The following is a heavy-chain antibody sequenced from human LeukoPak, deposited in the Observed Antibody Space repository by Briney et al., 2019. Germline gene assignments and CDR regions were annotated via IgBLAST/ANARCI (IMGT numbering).Heavy chain of an antibody. Sequence: PSETLSLTCAVYGGSFSGYYWSWIRQPPGKGLEWIGEINHSGSTNYNPSLKSRVTISVDTSKNQFSLKLSSVTAADTAVYYCATLWFGETFSGWFDPWGQGTLVTVSS. J-gene: IGHJ5*02. V-gene: IGHV4-34*01. CDR2: INHSGST. D-gene: IGHD3-10*01. CDR3: ATLWFGETFSGWFDP. CDR1: GGSFSGYY.